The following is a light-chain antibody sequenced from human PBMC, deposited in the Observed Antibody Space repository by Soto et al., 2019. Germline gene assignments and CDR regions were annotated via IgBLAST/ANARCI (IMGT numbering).Light chain of an antibody. CDR2: DAS. CDR3: QQRSNWPWT. CDR1: QSVSIF. Sequence: EIVLTQSPATLSLSPGERATLSCRASQSVSIFLAWYQQKPGQAPRLLISDASNRATGIPGRFSGSGSGTDFSLTISSLEPEDFAVYYCQQRSNWPWTFGQGTKVEIK. J-gene: IGKJ1*01. V-gene: IGKV3-11*01.